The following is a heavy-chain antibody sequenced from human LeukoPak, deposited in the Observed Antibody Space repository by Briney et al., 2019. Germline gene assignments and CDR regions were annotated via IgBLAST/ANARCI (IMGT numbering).Heavy chain of an antibody. CDR2: IYYSGST. CDR1: GGSISSGGYY. Sequence: SETLSLTCTVSGGSISSGGYYWSWIRQHPGKGLEWIGYIYYSGSTYYNPSLKSRVTISVDTSKNQFSLKLSSVTAADTAVYYCARDPTQNLAVVWGQGTLVTVSS. V-gene: IGHV4-31*03. CDR3: ARDPTQNLAVV. J-gene: IGHJ4*02. D-gene: IGHD2-15*01.